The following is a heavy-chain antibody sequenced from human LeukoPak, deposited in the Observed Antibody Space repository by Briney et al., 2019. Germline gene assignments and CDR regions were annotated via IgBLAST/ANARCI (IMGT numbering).Heavy chain of an antibody. V-gene: IGHV3-23*01. D-gene: IGHD3-22*01. Sequence: GGSLRLSCAASGFTFSSYAMSWVRQAPGKGLEWVSAISGSGGTTYYADSVKVRFTISRDNSKNTLYLQMSSLRAEDTAVYYCAKDKTSARYYDSSGYYYEGAFDIWGQGTMVTVSS. CDR3: AKDKTSARYYDSSGYYYEGAFDI. CDR2: ISGSGGTT. J-gene: IGHJ3*02. CDR1: GFTFSSYA.